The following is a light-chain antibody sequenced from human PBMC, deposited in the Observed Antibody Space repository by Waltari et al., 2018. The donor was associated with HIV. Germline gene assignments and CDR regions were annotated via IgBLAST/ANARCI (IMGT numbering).Light chain of an antibody. CDR1: SLRRFF. Sequence: SSELSQDPVVSVALGQTVKIRCQGDSLRRFFATWYQQRPGQAPSLVMYGKNHRASGIPDRFSGSNSGDSSSLTITGAQAEDEADYYCGSRDNSEITYVFGTGTKVTIL. CDR2: GKN. V-gene: IGLV3-19*01. J-gene: IGLJ1*01. CDR3: GSRDNSEITYV.